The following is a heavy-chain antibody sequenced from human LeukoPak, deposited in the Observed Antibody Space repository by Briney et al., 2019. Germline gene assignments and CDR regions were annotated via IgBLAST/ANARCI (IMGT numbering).Heavy chain of an antibody. J-gene: IGHJ2*01. CDR3: ARRRYRLHRRYFDL. CDR1: GGSISSGGYY. Sequence: SETLSLTCTVSGGSISSGGYYWSWIRQHPGKGLEWIGYIFYSGSTYYNPSLKSRVTISVDTSKNQFSLKLSSVTAADTTIYYCARRRYRLHRRYFDLWGRGTLVTVSS. V-gene: IGHV4-31*03. D-gene: IGHD2-2*01. CDR2: IFYSGST.